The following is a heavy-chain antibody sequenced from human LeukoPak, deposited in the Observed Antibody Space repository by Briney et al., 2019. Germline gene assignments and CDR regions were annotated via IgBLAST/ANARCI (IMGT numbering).Heavy chain of an antibody. J-gene: IGHJ5*02. Sequence: ASETLSLTCTVSGGSISSGDYYWSWIRQPPGKGLEWIGYIYYSGSTYYNPSLKSRVTISVDTSKNQFSLKLSSVTAADTAVYYCARDYRNQLRWFDPWGQGTLVTVSS. CDR1: GGSISSGDYY. V-gene: IGHV4-30-4*01. D-gene: IGHD2-2*01. CDR2: IYYSGST. CDR3: ARDYRNQLRWFDP.